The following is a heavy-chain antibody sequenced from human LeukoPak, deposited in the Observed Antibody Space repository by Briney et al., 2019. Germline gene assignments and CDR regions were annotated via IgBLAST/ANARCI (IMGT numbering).Heavy chain of an antibody. D-gene: IGHD3-10*01. J-gene: IGHJ6*02. CDR2: ISYDGSNK. CDR1: GFTFSSYA. Sequence: GGSLRLSCAASGFTFSSYAMHWVRQAPGKGLEWVAVISYDGSNKYYADSVKGRFTISRDNSKNTLYLQMNSLRAEDTAVYYCARELLWFEEPTYYYYYGMDVWGQGTTVTVSS. CDR3: ARELLWFEEPTYYYYYGMDV. V-gene: IGHV3-30-3*01.